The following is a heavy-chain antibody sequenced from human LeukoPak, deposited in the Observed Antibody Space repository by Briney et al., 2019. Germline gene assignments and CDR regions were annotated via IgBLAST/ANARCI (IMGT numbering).Heavy chain of an antibody. CDR3: ARTPPSYSSSWYRVGPWFDP. CDR2: INHSGST. Sequence: SETLSLTCAVYGGSFSGYYWSWIRQPPGKGLEWIGEINHSGSTNYNPSLKSRVTISVDTSKNQFSLKLSSVTAEDTAVYYCARTPPSYSSSWYRVGPWFDPWGQGTLVTVSS. V-gene: IGHV4-34*01. D-gene: IGHD6-13*01. CDR1: GGSFSGYY. J-gene: IGHJ5*02.